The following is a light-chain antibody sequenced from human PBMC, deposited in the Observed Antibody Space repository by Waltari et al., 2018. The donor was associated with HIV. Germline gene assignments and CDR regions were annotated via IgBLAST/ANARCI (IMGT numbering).Light chain of an antibody. CDR1: SSDVGDYNS. CDR2: EVS. Sequence: QSVLTQPASASGSPGQSITISCTGASSDVGDYNSVSWYQQSPGQAPKLLIYEVSYRPSGVSNRFSGSKSGNTASLTISGLQPEDESNYYCSSYSKSNSLVFGTGTKVTVL. J-gene: IGLJ1*01. CDR3: SSYSKSNSLV. V-gene: IGLV2-14*01.